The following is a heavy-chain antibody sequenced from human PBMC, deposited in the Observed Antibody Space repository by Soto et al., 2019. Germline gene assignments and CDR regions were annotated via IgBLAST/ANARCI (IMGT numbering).Heavy chain of an antibody. V-gene: IGHV1-3*01. D-gene: IGHD2-2*01. Sequence: GASVKVSCKASGYTFTSYAMHWVRQAPGQRLEWMGWINAGNGNTKYSRKFQGRVTITRDTSASTAYMELSSLRSEDTAVYYCARVLLGVPGPFDYWGQGTLVTVSS. CDR3: ARVLLGVPGPFDY. CDR2: INAGNGNT. CDR1: GYTFTSYA. J-gene: IGHJ4*02.